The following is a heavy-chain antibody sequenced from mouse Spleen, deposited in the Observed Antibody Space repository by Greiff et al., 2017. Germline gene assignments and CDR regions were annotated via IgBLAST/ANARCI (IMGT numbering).Heavy chain of an antibody. J-gene: IGHJ4*01. Sequence: VQLQQSGAELVRPGTSVKVSCKASGYSFTNYLIEWVKQRPGQGLEWIGVINPGSGGTNYNEKFKGKATLTADKSSSTAYMQLSSLTSEDSAVYFCARSDAYAERDYWGQGTSVTVSS. V-gene: IGHV1-54*01. CDR1: GYSFTNYL. D-gene: IGHD2-2*01. CDR3: ARSDAYAERDY. CDR2: INPGSGGT.